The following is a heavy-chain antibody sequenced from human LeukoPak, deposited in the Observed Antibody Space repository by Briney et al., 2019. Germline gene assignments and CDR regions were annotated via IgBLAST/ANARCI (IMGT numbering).Heavy chain of an antibody. J-gene: IGHJ4*02. CDR2: INTDGSST. Sequence: GGPLRLSCAASGFTFSSYWMHWVRQAPGKGLVCFSRINTDGSSTSYADSVKGRFTISRDNAKNTLYLQMNSLRAEDTAVYYCARDRDSSGWSGGFDYWGQGTLVTVSS. CDR1: GFTFSSYW. V-gene: IGHV3-74*01. CDR3: ARDRDSSGWSGGFDY. D-gene: IGHD6-19*01.